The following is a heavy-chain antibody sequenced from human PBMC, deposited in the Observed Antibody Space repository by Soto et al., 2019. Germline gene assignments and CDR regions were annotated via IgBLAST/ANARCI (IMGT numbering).Heavy chain of an antibody. CDR3: ARAVNDSSGSQGLDY. D-gene: IGHD3-22*01. V-gene: IGHV4-31*03. Sequence: SETLSLTCTVIGDSVSSNNYYWSWIRQRPGKGLEWIGYIHYSGDSYDNPSLTSRITMSMDVSKNQFSLNLRSVTAADTAIYDFARAVNDSSGSQGLDYWGQGTLVTVSS. CDR1: GDSVSSNNYY. J-gene: IGHJ4*02. CDR2: IHYSGDS.